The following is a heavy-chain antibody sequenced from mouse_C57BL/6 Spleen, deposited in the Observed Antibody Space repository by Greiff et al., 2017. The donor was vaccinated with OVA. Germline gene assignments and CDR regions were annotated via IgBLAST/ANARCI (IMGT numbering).Heavy chain of an antibody. CDR3: ARKRAYYSNYFDY. CDR2: ISSVSSTI. V-gene: IGHV5-17*01. J-gene: IGHJ2*01. D-gene: IGHD2-12*01. Sequence: EVKLVESGGGLVKPGGSLKLSCAASGFTFSDYGMHWVRQAPEKGLEWVAYISSVSSTIYYADTVKGRFTISRDNAKNTLFLQMTSLRSEDTAMYYCARKRAYYSNYFDYWGQGTTLTVSS. CDR1: GFTFSDYG.